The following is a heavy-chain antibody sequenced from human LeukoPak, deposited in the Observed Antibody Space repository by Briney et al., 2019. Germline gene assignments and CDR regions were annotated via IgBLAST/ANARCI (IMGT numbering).Heavy chain of an antibody. Sequence: GGSLRLSCAASGFTFSNYGMHWVRQAPGKGLEWVALIWYDGSNKYYAYSVKGRFTISRDNSQSTVYLQMNSLRAEDTAVYYCARAGLGASADIWGPGTLVTVSS. V-gene: IGHV3-33*01. CDR3: ARAGLGASADI. CDR1: GFTFSNYG. J-gene: IGHJ4*02. D-gene: IGHD6-13*01. CDR2: IWYDGSNK.